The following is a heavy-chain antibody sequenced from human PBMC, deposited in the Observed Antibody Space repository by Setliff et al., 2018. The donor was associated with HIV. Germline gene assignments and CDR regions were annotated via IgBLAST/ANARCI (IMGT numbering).Heavy chain of an antibody. D-gene: IGHD5-12*01. CDR1: GFTFSSYG. Sequence: GGSLRLSCAASGFTFSSYGMHWVRQAPGKGLEWVSYISSSGNTVFYADSVKGRFTISRDNAKNSLYLQMNSRSTEDTAVYYCASDRGDGYEPDASAFDIWGQGKMVTVSS. CDR2: ISSSGNTV. CDR3: ASDRGDGYEPDASAFDI. V-gene: IGHV3-48*04. J-gene: IGHJ3*02.